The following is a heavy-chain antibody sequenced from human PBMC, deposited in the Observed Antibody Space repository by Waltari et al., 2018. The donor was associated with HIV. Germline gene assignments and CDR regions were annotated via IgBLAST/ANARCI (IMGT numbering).Heavy chain of an antibody. CDR2: MNPNSGNT. CDR3: ARTRYCSSTSCYKRVNWFDP. V-gene: IGHV1-8*01. Sequence: QVQLVQSGAEVKKPGASVKVSCKASGYTFTSYDINWVRQATGQGLEWMGWMNPNSGNTGYAQKFQGRVTMTRNTSISTAYMELSSLRSEDTAVYYCARTRYCSSTSCYKRVNWFDPWGQGTLVTVSS. D-gene: IGHD2-2*02. J-gene: IGHJ5*02. CDR1: GYTFTSYD.